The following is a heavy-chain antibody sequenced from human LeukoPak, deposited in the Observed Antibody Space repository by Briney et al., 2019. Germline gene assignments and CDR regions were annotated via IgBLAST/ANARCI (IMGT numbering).Heavy chain of an antibody. CDR1: GFTFSSYE. D-gene: IGHD5-12*01. CDR2: ISSSGSTI. V-gene: IGHV3-48*03. CDR3: ARVDTVATTSDY. J-gene: IGHJ4*02. Sequence: GGSLRLSCAASGFTFSSYEMNWVRQAPGKGLEWVSYISSSGSTIYYADSVKGRFTISRDNAKNSLYLQMNSLRAEDTAVYYCARVDTVATTSDYWGQGTLVTVSS.